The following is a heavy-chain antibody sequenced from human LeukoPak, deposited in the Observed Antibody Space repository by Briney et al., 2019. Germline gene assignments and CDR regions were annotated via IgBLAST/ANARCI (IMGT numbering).Heavy chain of an antibody. CDR1: GGSFSGYY. Sequence: SETLSXTXAXYGGSFSGYYWSWIRQPPGKGLEWIGEINHSGSTNYNPSLKSRVTISVDTSKNQFSLKLSSVTAADTAVYYCARGVVITTAFDYWGQGTLVTVSS. J-gene: IGHJ4*02. CDR3: ARGVVITTAFDY. V-gene: IGHV4-34*01. D-gene: IGHD3-22*01. CDR2: INHSGST.